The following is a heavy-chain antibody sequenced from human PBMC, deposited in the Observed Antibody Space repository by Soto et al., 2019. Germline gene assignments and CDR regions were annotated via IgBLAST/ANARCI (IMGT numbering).Heavy chain of an antibody. V-gene: IGHV3-30*03. Sequence: HPGGSLRLSCAASGFTFSSYGMHWVRQAPGKGLEWVAVISYDGSNKYYADSVKGRFTISRDNSKNTLYLQMNSLRAEDTAVYYCAGIFGVVPRGWFDPWGQGTLVTVSS. CDR2: ISYDGSNK. D-gene: IGHD3-3*01. CDR3: AGIFGVVPRGWFDP. J-gene: IGHJ5*02. CDR1: GFTFSSYG.